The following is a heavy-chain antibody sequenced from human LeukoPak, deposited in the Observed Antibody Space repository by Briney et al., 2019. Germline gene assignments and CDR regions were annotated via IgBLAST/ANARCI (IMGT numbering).Heavy chain of an antibody. J-gene: IGHJ3*02. D-gene: IGHD2-15*01. CDR2: ISSRSTYI. Sequence: GGSLRLSCAASRFTFSTYSINWVRQAPGKGLEWVSSISSRSTYIYYADSVKGRFTISRDNAKNSLYLQMNRLRAEDTAVYYCAKGGVVHAFDMWGQGTMVTVSS. CDR1: RFTFSTYS. V-gene: IGHV3-21*04. CDR3: AKGGVVHAFDM.